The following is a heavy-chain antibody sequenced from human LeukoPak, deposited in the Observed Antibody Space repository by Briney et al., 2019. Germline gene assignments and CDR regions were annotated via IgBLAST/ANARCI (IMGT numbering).Heavy chain of an antibody. CDR1: GFTFDDYA. CDR2: ISWNSGSI. D-gene: IGHD3-10*01. V-gene: IGHV3-9*01. J-gene: IGHJ4*02. Sequence: GRSLRLSCAASGFTFDDYAMHWVRQAPGKGLEWVSGISWNSGSIGYADSVTGRFTISRDNAQNSLFLQMNSLRADDTAVYYCARDRASVNRGVIVPRVGRYFDSWGLGTLVSVSS. CDR3: ARDRASVNRGVIVPRVGRYFDS.